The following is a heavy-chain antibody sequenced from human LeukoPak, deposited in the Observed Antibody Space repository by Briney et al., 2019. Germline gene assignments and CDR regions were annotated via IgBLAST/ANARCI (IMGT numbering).Heavy chain of an antibody. CDR3: ARGYSYGDY. Sequence: GESLKISCKASGYSFSTYWIGWVRQMPGKGLEWMGIIYRDDCDTRYSPSFQGQLTISSDKSISTAYLQWSSLKASDTAMYYCARGYSYGDYWGQGTLVTVSS. CDR1: GYSFSTYW. V-gene: IGHV5-51*01. J-gene: IGHJ4*02. CDR2: IYRDDCDT. D-gene: IGHD5-18*01.